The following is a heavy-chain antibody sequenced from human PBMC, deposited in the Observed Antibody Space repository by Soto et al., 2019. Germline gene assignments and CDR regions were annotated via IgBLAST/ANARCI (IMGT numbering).Heavy chain of an antibody. CDR2: IYYSGTS. CDR1: GGSRNNYY. V-gene: IGHV4-59*01. CDR3: ARGGGPYGDYYQGMDV. D-gene: IGHD4-17*01. Sequence: QVQLRESGPGLVKPSETLSLTCNVSGGSRNNYYGSGIRHSPGKGLEWIAYIYYSGTSNYSPSPRGRANISIDTSKKYFSLQLNSVTAADSAVYFCARGGGPYGDYYQGMDVWGQGTTVTVSS. J-gene: IGHJ6*02.